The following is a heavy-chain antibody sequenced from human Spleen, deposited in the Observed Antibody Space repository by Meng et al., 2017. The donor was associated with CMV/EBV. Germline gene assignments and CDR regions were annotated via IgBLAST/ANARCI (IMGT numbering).Heavy chain of an antibody. Sequence: SETLSLTCSVSGASISSTTYYWGWIRQPPGKGLEWIGSIYYSGKTYYNPSLKSRVTIFVDRSKNQFSLQLTSVTAADTAVYYCATQYYYGSGGFYPFDPWGQGTLVTVSS. CDR2: IYYSGKT. CDR1: GASISSTTYY. V-gene: IGHV4-39*01. CDR3: ATQYYYGSGGFYPFDP. D-gene: IGHD3-10*01. J-gene: IGHJ5*02.